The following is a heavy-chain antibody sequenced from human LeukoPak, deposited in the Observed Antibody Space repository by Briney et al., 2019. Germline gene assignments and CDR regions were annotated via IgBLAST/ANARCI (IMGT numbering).Heavy chain of an antibody. CDR1: GGSISSGSYY. D-gene: IGHD3-10*01. V-gene: IGHV4-61*02. J-gene: IGHJ4*02. Sequence: KPSETLSLTCTVSGGSISSGSYYWTWIRQPAGEGLEWIGRFYSSGSTNYNPSLKSRVTISADTSKNQFSLNLSSVTAADTAVYYCAVGDGIDYWGQGTLVTVSS. CDR3: AVGDGIDY. CDR2: FYSSGST.